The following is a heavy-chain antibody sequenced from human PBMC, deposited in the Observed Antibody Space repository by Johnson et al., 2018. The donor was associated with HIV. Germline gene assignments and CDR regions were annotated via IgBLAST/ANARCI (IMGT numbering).Heavy chain of an antibody. Sequence: VQLVESGGGLVQPGGSLRLSCAASGFTFSSYWMHWVRQAPGKGLVWVSRINNDGSSTTYADSVKGRFTISRDNAKNTLYLQMNSLRAEDTAVYYCARDPRFGERGAFDIWGQGTMVTVSS. V-gene: IGHV3-74*01. CDR3: ARDPRFGERGAFDI. CDR2: INNDGSST. CDR1: GFTFSSYW. J-gene: IGHJ3*02. D-gene: IGHD3-10*01.